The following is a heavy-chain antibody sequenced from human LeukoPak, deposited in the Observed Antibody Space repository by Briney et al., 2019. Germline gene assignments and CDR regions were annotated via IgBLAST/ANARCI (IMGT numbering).Heavy chain of an antibody. J-gene: IGHJ6*02. CDR1: GFSFSRYW. D-gene: IGHD2-15*01. CDR3: ARVGCSGGSWYSRGDYYYGMDV. CDR2: QKYDGTRI. V-gene: IGHV3-74*01. Sequence: GGSLRLSCEASGFSFSRYWMNWVRQAPRKGLVWVSRQKYDGTRISYADSVKGRFTISRDNAKNFLYLQMNSLRAEETAVYYCARVGCSGGSWYSRGDYYYGMDVWGQGTTVTVSS.